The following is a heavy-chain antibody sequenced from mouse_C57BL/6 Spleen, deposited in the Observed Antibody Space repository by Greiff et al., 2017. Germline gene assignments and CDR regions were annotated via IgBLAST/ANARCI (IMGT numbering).Heavy chain of an antibody. D-gene: IGHD1-1*01. Sequence: EVKLMESGGGLVKPGGSLKLSCAASGFTFSSYAMSWVRQTPEKRLEWVATISDGGSYTYYPDNVKGRFTISRDNAKNNLYLQMSHLKSEDTAMYYCARDHYGISYSYWYFDVWGTGTTVTGSS. J-gene: IGHJ1*03. CDR2: ISDGGSYT. CDR1: GFTFSSYA. V-gene: IGHV5-4*01. CDR3: ARDHYGISYSYWYFDV.